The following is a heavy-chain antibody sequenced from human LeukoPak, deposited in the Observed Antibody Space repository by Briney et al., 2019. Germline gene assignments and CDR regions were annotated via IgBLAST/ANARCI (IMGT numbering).Heavy chain of an antibody. V-gene: IGHV4-34*01. Sequence: PSETLSLTCAVYGGSFSGYYWSWIRQPPGKGLEWIGEINHSGSTNYNPSLKSRVTISVDTSKNQFSLKLSSVTAADTAVYYCARPYCSSTSCPDSWGQGTLVTVSS. CDR2: INHSGST. J-gene: IGHJ5*01. CDR3: ARPYCSSTSCPDS. D-gene: IGHD2-2*01. CDR1: GGSFSGYY.